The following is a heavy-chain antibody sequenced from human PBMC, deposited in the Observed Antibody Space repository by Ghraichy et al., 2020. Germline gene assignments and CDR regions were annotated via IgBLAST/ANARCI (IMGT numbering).Heavy chain of an antibody. Sequence: SVKVSCKGSGDTFRSYAISWVRQAPGQGLEWMGRIIPILGITNYAQKFQGRVTITADKSTSTAYMELSSLRSEDTAVYYCARDKYYYDSTLMNYYHYAMDVWGQGTTVTVSS. CDR2: IIPILGIT. J-gene: IGHJ6*02. CDR3: ARDKYYYDSTLMNYYHYAMDV. CDR1: GDTFRSYA. D-gene: IGHD3-22*01. V-gene: IGHV1-69*04.